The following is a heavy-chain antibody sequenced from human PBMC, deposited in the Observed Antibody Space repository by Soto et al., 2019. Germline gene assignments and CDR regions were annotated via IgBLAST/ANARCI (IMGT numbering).Heavy chain of an antibody. D-gene: IGHD1-26*01. V-gene: IGHV3-30*18. Sequence: QVQLAESGGSVVQPGRSLRLSCAASGFTFSSFGMLWVRQAPGKGLEWVAIMSHDGSKKYHADSVKGRFTVSRDNSENTLYLQMNSLRPEDTAMYYCAKFQRSAYYGVDFWGQGTLVTVSS. J-gene: IGHJ4*02. CDR2: MSHDGSKK. CDR1: GFTFSSFG. CDR3: AKFQRSAYYGVDF.